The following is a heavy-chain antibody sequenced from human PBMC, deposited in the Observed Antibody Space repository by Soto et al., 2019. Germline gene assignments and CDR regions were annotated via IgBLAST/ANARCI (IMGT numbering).Heavy chain of an antibody. Sequence: GGSLRLSCAASGFTFSSYGMHWVRQAPGKGLEWVAVIWYDGSNKYYADSVKGRFTISRDNSKNTLYLQMNSLRAEDTAVYYCARNHRSALPYYYYGMEVWGQGTTVTVSS. V-gene: IGHV3-33*08. J-gene: IGHJ6*02. CDR3: ARNHRSALPYYYYGMEV. CDR1: GFTFSSYG. CDR2: IWYDGSNK.